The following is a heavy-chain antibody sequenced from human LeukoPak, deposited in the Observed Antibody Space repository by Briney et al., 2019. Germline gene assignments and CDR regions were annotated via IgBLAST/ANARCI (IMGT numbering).Heavy chain of an antibody. CDR3: ARTRYSSGNYFDR. V-gene: IGHV3-20*04. D-gene: IGHD3-22*01. CDR2: INWNGGST. CDR1: GFTFDDHG. J-gene: IGHJ5*02. Sequence: TGGSLRLSCAATGFTFDDHGMSWVRQAPGKGLEWVSTINWNGGSTGYADSVKGRFSVSRDNAKDSLYLQMNSLRAEDTALYYCARTRYSSGNYFDRWGQGTLVTVSS.